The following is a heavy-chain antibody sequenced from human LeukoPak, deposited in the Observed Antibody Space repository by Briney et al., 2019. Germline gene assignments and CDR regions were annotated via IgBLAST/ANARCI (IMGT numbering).Heavy chain of an antibody. D-gene: IGHD2-2*01. Sequence: APVKVSCKASGGTFSSYAISWVRQAPGQGLEWMGGIIPIFGTANYAQKFQGGVTITTDESTSTAYMELSSLRSEDTAVYYCAREYCSSTSCYRNWFDPWGQGTLVTVSS. CDR1: GGTFSSYA. CDR2: IIPIFGTA. V-gene: IGHV1-69*05. CDR3: AREYCSSTSCYRNWFDP. J-gene: IGHJ5*02.